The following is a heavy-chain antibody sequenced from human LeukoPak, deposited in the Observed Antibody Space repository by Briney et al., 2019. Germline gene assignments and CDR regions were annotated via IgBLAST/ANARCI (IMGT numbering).Heavy chain of an antibody. V-gene: IGHV4-34*01. J-gene: IGHJ4*02. CDR1: GGSFSGYY. CDR3: ARGAPGFYGY. CDR2: INHSGST. Sequence: PSETPSLTCAVYGGSFSGYYWSWIRQPPGKGLEWIGEINHSGSTNYNPSLKSRVTISVDTSKNQFSLKLSSVTAADTAVYYCARGAPGFYGYWGQGTLVTVSS. D-gene: IGHD2/OR15-2a*01.